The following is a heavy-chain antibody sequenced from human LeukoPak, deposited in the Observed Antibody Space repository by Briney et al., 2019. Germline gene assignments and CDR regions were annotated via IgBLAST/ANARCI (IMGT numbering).Heavy chain of an antibody. V-gene: IGHV1-2*02. CDR2: INPNNGGT. Sequence: GASVRVSCKASGYTFTGHYMHWVRQAPGQGLEWMGWINPNNGGTYSAQNFQGRVSMTRDTSISTAYMELNSLTSDDTAVYYCARDWCTDGNCYGSADYWGQGTLVTVSS. CDR3: ARDWCTDGNCYGSADY. CDR1: GYTFTGHY. D-gene: IGHD2-15*01. J-gene: IGHJ4*02.